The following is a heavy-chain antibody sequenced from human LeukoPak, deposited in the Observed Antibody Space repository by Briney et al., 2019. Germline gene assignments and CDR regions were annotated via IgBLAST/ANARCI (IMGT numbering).Heavy chain of an antibody. V-gene: IGHV3-64D*06. CDR2: IYSDGSRT. D-gene: IGHD6-19*01. CDR3: VKSPGSGWPV. Sequence: GRSLRLSCAASGFTFSSFAMHWVRRAPGKGLEYLSAIYSDGSRTYYADSVKGRFTISRDNSKNTLYFEMSSLRVEDTAVYYCVKSPGSGWPVWGQGTLLTVSS. J-gene: IGHJ4*02. CDR1: GFTFSSFA.